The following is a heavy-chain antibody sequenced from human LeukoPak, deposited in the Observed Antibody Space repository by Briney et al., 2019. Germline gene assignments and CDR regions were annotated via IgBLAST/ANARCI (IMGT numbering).Heavy chain of an antibody. D-gene: IGHD3-16*01. CDR3: ASDNDSRDPPHFDY. J-gene: IGHJ4*02. V-gene: IGHV1-69*06. CDR2: IIPIFGTA. Sequence: SVEVSCKASGGTFSNYAISWVRQAPGQGLEWMGGIIPIFGTANYAQKFRGRVTITADKSTRTAYMELSSLRSEDTAVYYCASDNDSRDPPHFDYWGQGTLVTVSS. CDR1: GGTFSNYA.